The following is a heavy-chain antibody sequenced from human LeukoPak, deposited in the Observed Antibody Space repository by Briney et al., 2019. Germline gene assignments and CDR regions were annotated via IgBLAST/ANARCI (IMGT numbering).Heavy chain of an antibody. D-gene: IGHD5-18*01. CDR1: GYTFTGYY. CDR3: ARTRGYSYGYMDH. CDR2: INPNSGGT. Sequence: ASVKVSCKASGYTFTGYYMHWVRQAPGQGLEWMGWINPNSGGTNYAQKFQGRVTMTRDTSISTAYMELSRLRSDDTAVYYCARTRGYSYGYMDHWGQGTLVTVSS. V-gene: IGHV1-2*02. J-gene: IGHJ4*02.